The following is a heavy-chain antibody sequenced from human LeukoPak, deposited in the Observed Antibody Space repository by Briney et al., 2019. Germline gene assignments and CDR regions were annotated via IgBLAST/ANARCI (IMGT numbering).Heavy chain of an antibody. V-gene: IGHV4-59*01. D-gene: IGHD3-16*01. CDR1: SDSISSYY. Sequence: SETLSLTCTVASDSISSYYWSWIRQPPGKGLEWIGFIHNSGRTNYNPSLKSRLAMSLDTSKNQFSLNLNSVTAADTAVYYCARGIRGAADYWGQGTLVTVSS. J-gene: IGHJ4*02. CDR3: ARGIRGAADY. CDR2: IHNSGRT.